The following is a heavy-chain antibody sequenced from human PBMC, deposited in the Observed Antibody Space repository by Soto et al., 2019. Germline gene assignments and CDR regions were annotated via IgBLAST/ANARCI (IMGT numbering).Heavy chain of an antibody. J-gene: IGHJ4*02. CDR2: ISAYNDNT. CDR3: ARGWFVEFVSDCDD. D-gene: IGHD3-10*01. CDR1: GFTFTSYA. V-gene: IGHV1-18*01. Sequence: QVQLVQSGAEVKKPGASVKVSCKDSGFTFTSYAISWVRQAPGHGLEWLGWISAYNDNTNYAQKLQGRVTMPTDTSTSTAYMWLMSLRSDDTAVYYGARGWFVEFVSDCDDLGQGTLVTVSS.